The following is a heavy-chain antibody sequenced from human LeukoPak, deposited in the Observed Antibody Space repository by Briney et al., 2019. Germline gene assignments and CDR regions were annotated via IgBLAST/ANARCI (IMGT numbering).Heavy chain of an antibody. V-gene: IGHV3-53*01. J-gene: IGHJ4*02. CDR1: GFTVSSNY. Sequence: GGSLRLSCAASGFTVSSNYMSWVRQAPGKGLGWVSVIYSGGSTYYADSVKGRFTISRDNSKNTLYLQMNSLRAEDTAVYYCARYSVSYSSSWEFDYWGQGTLVTVSS. CDR3: ARYSVSYSSSWEFDY. D-gene: IGHD6-13*01. CDR2: IYSGGST.